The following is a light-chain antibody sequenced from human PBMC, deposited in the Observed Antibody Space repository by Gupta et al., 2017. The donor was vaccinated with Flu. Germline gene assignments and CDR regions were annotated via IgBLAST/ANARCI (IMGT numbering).Light chain of an antibody. CDR1: QNINSW. CDR2: KAS. Sequence: DIQMTHSPSTLSASIGDRVTITCRASQNINSWLAWYQQKPGKAPDLLIYKASSLESGVPSRFSGTGSGTEFTLTISGMQPHDSATYYCQQYSTYLYSFGQGTKLEIK. V-gene: IGKV1-5*03. J-gene: IGKJ2*01. CDR3: QQYSTYLYS.